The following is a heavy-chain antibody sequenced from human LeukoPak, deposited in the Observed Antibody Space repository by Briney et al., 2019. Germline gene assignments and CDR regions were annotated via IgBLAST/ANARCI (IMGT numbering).Heavy chain of an antibody. D-gene: IGHD5-12*01. Sequence: PGGSLRLSCAASGFTFSSYSMNWVRQAPGKGLEWVAFIRHDGSSKYYADSVKGRFTISRDNSKNTLYLQMNSLRAEDTAVYYCARNVRGYSGYDTWGQGTLVTVSS. CDR3: ARNVRGYSGYDT. CDR2: IRHDGSSK. CDR1: GFTFSSYS. J-gene: IGHJ5*02. V-gene: IGHV3-33*08.